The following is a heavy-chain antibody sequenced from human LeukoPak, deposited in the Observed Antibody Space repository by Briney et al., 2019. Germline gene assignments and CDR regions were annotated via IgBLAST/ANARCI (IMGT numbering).Heavy chain of an antibody. Sequence: SETLSLTCTVSGGSISSGDYYWSWIRQPPGKGLEWIGYIYYSGSTYYNPSLKSRVTISVDTSKNQFSLKLSSVTAADTAVYYCGFAGGFGESTPSFDYWGQGTLVTVSS. J-gene: IGHJ4*02. CDR2: IYYSGST. CDR1: GGSISSGDYY. V-gene: IGHV4-30-4*08. D-gene: IGHD3-10*01. CDR3: GFAGGFGESTPSFDY.